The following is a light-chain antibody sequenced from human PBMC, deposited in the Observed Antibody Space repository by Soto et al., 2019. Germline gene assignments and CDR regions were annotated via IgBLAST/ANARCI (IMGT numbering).Light chain of an antibody. J-gene: IGLJ2*01. CDR1: SSNIGNNY. CDR2: DND. Sequence: QSVLTQPPSVSAAPGQKVSISCSGSSSNIGNNYVSWYQHLPGTAPRLLIYDNDKRPSGIPDRFSGSKSGTSATLGITGLQTGDEADYYCVTSHGSLSPVVFGGGTKLTVL. V-gene: IGLV1-51*01. CDR3: VTSHGSLSPVV.